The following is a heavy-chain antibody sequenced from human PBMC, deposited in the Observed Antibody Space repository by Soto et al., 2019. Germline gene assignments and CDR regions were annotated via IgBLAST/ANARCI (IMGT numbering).Heavy chain of an antibody. CDR1: GYTFTNYD. J-gene: IGHJ5*02. V-gene: IGHV1-18*01. Sequence: ASVKVSCKASGYTFTNYDINWVRQAPGQGLEWMGWISAYNGDTNYAQKLQGRVTMTTDASTSTAYMELRSLRSDDTAVYYCARSGLPDPVVVVGHTPFDPWGQGTLVTVSS. CDR3: ARSGLPDPVVVVGHTPFDP. D-gene: IGHD2-15*01. CDR2: ISAYNGDT.